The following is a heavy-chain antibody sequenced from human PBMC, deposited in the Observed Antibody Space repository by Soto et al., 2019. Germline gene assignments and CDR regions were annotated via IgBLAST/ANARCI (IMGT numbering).Heavy chain of an antibody. CDR1: GFTFSSYA. D-gene: IGHD5-18*01. J-gene: IGHJ4*02. Sequence: EVQLLESGGGLVQPGGSLRLSCAASGFTFSSYAMSWVRQAPGKGLEWVSAISGSGGSTYYADSVKGRFTISRDNSKNTLYLQMNSLRAEDTAVYYCASTELWLSSPDDYWGQGTLVTVSS. CDR2: ISGSGGST. V-gene: IGHV3-23*01. CDR3: ASTELWLSSPDDY.